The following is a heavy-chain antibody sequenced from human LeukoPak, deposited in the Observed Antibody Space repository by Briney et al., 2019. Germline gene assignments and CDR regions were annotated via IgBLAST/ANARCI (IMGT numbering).Heavy chain of an antibody. D-gene: IGHD3-10*01. CDR1: GGSISSGGYY. V-gene: IGHV4-61*08. J-gene: IGHJ4*02. Sequence: SETLSLTCTVSGGSISSGGYYWSWIRQPPGKGLEWIGYIYYSGSTNYNPSLKSRVTISVDTSKNQFSLKLSSVTAADTAVYYCARVVSYYYGSGSYTYYFDYWGQGTLVTVSS. CDR2: IYYSGST. CDR3: ARVVSYYYGSGSYTYYFDY.